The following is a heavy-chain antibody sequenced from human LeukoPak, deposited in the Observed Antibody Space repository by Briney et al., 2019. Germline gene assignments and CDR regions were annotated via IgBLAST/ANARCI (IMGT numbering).Heavy chain of an antibody. CDR1: GFTFSSYW. Sequence: PGGSLRLSCAASGFTFSSYWMSWVGQAPGKGLEWVANIKQDGSEKYYVASVKGRFTISRDNAKNSLYLQMNSLRAEDTAVYYCARGSGGYYSVVGAFDIWGQGTMVTVSS. J-gene: IGHJ3*02. V-gene: IGHV3-7*01. CDR3: ARGSGGYYSVVGAFDI. D-gene: IGHD3-22*01. CDR2: IKQDGSEK.